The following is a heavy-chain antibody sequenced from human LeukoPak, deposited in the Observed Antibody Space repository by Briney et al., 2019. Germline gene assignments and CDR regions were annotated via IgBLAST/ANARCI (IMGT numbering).Heavy chain of an antibody. CDR3: ATKVFSARLSPFDP. CDR1: GYTLTELS. V-gene: IGHV1-24*01. D-gene: IGHD2/OR15-2a*01. Sequence: ASVKVSCKVSGYTLTELSMHWVRQAPGKGLEWMGGFDPEDGETIYAQKFQGRVTMTEDTSTDTAYMELSSLRSEDTAVYYCATKVFSARLSPFDPWGQGTLVTVSS. J-gene: IGHJ5*02. CDR2: FDPEDGET.